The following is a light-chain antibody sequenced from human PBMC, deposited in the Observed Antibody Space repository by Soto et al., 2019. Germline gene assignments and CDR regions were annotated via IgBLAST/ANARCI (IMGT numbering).Light chain of an antibody. V-gene: IGKV1-5*03. CDR1: QSISTG. CDR3: QQYNDSFPYT. CDR2: KAS. J-gene: IGKJ2*01. Sequence: DIQMTQSPSTLSASVGDRFTITCRASQSISTGLAWYQQKPGTAPKLLVCKASTLESGVPSRFSGSRSGTEFTLTVSSLQPDDFATYYCQQYNDSFPYTFGQGTKVDIK.